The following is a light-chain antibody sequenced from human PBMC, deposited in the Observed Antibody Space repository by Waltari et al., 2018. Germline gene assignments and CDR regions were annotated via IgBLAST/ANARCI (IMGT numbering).Light chain of an antibody. V-gene: IGKV3-11*01. Sequence: EIVLTQSPATLSLSPGERATLSCRASQSVSSYLAWYQQKPGQAPRLLIYDASNRATGIPARFSGSGSGTDFTLTISSLEPEDFAVYYCQQRSNWHPYTFGQGTKLEIK. CDR3: QQRSNWHPYT. CDR1: QSVSSY. CDR2: DAS. J-gene: IGKJ2*01.